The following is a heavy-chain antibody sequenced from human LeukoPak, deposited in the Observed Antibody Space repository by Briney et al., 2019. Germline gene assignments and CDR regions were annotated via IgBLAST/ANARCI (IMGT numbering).Heavy chain of an antibody. J-gene: IGHJ2*01. CDR3: ARGYANRNHYYDSSGYRHYWYFDL. Sequence: SETLSLTCAVYGGSFSGYYWSWIRQPPGKGLEWIGEINHSGSTNYNPSLKSRVTISVDTSKNRFSLKLSSVTAADTAVYYCARGYANRNHYYDSSGYRHYWYFDLWGRGTLVTVSS. CDR2: INHSGST. CDR1: GGSFSGYY. V-gene: IGHV4-34*01. D-gene: IGHD3-22*01.